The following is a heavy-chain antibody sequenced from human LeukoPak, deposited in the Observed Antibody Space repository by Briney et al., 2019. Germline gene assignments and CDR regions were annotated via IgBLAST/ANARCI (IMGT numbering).Heavy chain of an antibody. D-gene: IGHD2-15*01. CDR3: ASRSLTLAAARCFDD. J-gene: IGHJ4*03. CDR1: GESFSAYF. V-gene: IGHV4-34*01. CDR2: IDHRGVS. Sequence: SETLSLTCAVRGESFSAYFWSWIRQVPGKGLEWIGEIDHRGVSTYNPSLKSRATMLVDTSNNHFSLSLTSVPAADTATYYCASRSLTLAAARCFDDWGQGTVVTVSS.